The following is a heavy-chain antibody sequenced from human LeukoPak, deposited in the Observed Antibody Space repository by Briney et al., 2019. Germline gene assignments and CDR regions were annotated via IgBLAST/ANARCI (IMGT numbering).Heavy chain of an antibody. CDR2: IDQDGSSK. J-gene: IGHJ4*02. CDR3: ARDLFSGSYYEDF. V-gene: IGHV3-7*01. CDR1: EFTLSSYW. D-gene: IGHD1-26*01. Sequence: GGSLRLSCAASEFTLSSYWMSWVRQAPGKGLEWVANIDQDGSSKYYVDSVKGRFSISRDDAKNSLYLQMNSLRAEDTAVYYCARDLFSGSYYEDFWGQGTLVTVSS.